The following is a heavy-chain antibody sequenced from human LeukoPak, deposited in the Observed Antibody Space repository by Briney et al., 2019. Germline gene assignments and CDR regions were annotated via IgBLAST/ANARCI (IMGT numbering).Heavy chain of an antibody. CDR1: GYSFTSNG. V-gene: IGHV1-18*04. CDR2: ISGYSGNT. CDR3: ARDYGSGSYRYDH. J-gene: IGHJ4*02. D-gene: IGHD3-10*01. Sequence: ASVKVSCKASGYSFTSNGISWVRQAPGQGLEWMGWISGYSGNTNYAQKFQDRVIMTTDTSTDTAYMELRSLRFDDTAVYYCARDYGSGSYRYDHWGQGTLVTVSS.